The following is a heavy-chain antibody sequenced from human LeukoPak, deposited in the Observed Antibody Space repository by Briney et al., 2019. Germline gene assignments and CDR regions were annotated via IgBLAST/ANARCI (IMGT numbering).Heavy chain of an antibody. Sequence: GGSLRLSCAASGFTFSSYWMSWVRQAPGKGLEWVANTKQDGSEKYYVDSVKGRFTISRDNAKNSLYLQMNSLRAEDTAVYYCARGLMTTVQYWFDPWGQGTLVTVSS. D-gene: IGHD4-17*01. CDR1: GFTFSSYW. CDR3: ARGLMTTVQYWFDP. V-gene: IGHV3-7*01. J-gene: IGHJ5*02. CDR2: TKQDGSEK.